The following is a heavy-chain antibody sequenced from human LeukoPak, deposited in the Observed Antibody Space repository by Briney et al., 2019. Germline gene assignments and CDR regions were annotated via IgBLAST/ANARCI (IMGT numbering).Heavy chain of an antibody. Sequence: PSETLSLTCTVSGGSISSYYWSWIRQPPGKGLEWIGYIYYSGSTNYNPSLKSRVTISVDTSKNHFSLKLSSVTAADTAVYYCARAQQYYYYMDVWRKGTTVTVSS. CDR1: GGSISSYY. CDR3: ARAQQYYYYMDV. CDR2: IYYSGST. J-gene: IGHJ6*03. V-gene: IGHV4-59*01.